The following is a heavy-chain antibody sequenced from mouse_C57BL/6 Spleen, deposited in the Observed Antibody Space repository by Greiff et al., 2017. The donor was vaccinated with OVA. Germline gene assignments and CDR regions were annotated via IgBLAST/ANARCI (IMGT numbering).Heavy chain of an antibody. Sequence: VQLQQPGAELVKPGASVKLSCKASGYTFTSYWMQWVKQRPGQGLEWIGEIDPSDSYTNYTQKFKGKATLTVDTSASTADMQLSSLTSEDSAVYYGARGDYGSSSWFAYWGQGTLVTVSA. J-gene: IGHJ3*01. CDR3: ARGDYGSSSWFAY. CDR2: IDPSDSYT. D-gene: IGHD1-1*01. CDR1: GYTFTSYW. V-gene: IGHV1-50*01.